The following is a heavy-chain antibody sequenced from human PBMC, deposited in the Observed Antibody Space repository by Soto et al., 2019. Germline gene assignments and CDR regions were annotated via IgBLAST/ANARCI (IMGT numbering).Heavy chain of an antibody. CDR2: INDRGSI. CDR3: ARESHDILTGPPWVWYFDL. D-gene: IGHD3-9*01. CDR1: GGSFSGYY. Sequence: QVQLQQWGAGPLRPLETLSLTCGVSGGSFSGYYWAWIRQSPGKGLEWIGEINDRGSINYNPSLKSRVSISGDTSKTHYALKLRSVTAADTAVYYCARESHDILTGPPWVWYFDLWGRGTLVTVSS. V-gene: IGHV4-34*01. J-gene: IGHJ2*01.